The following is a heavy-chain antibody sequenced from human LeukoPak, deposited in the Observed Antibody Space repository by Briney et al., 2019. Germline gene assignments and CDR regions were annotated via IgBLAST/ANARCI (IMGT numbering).Heavy chain of an antibody. Sequence: PGGSLRLSCAASGFTFSSYAMSWVRQAPGSGLEWVSSTSDVGSSTYYADSVEGRFTISRDNSKNTLFLQMNSLRADDTALYYCARPSREGWTILIHTFDLWGQGTMVTVSS. V-gene: IGHV3-23*01. CDR2: TSDVGSST. CDR1: GFTFSSYA. J-gene: IGHJ3*01. D-gene: IGHD2-21*01. CDR3: ARPSREGWTILIHTFDL.